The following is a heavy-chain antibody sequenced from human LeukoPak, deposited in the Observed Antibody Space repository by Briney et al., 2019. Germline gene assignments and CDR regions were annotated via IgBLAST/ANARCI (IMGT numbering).Heavy chain of an antibody. CDR2: ISYDGSNK. CDR3: ARDPTDYCSSTSCYYYYGMDV. V-gene: IGHV3-30-3*01. Sequence: TGGSLRLSCAASGFTFSSYAMHWVRQAPGKGLEWVAVISYDGSNKYYADSVKGRFTISRDNSKNTLYLQMNSLRAEDTAVYYCARDPTDYCSSTSCYYYYGMDVWGQGTTVTVSS. D-gene: IGHD2-2*01. J-gene: IGHJ6*02. CDR1: GFTFSSYA.